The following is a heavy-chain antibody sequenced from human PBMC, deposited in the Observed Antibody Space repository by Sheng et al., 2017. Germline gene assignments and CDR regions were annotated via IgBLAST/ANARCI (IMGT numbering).Heavy chain of an antibody. D-gene: IGHD3-3*02. J-gene: IGHJ5*02. Sequence: QIQLVQSGAEVKKPGSSVKVSCKASGVTFTSYSFSWVRQAPGQGPEWMGTIIPMINVARYSQTFEDRVTISADISANTAYMELTGLRSEDTAVYFCAASYPWEHAPGHFNNRWFGPWGQGTLVTVSS. V-gene: IGHV1-69*04. CDR1: GVTFTSYS. CDR2: IIPMINVA. CDR3: AASYPWEHAPGHFNNRWFGP.